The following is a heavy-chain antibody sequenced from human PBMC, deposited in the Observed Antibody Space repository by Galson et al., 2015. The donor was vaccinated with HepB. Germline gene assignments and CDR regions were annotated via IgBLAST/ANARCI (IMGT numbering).Heavy chain of an antibody. J-gene: IGHJ4*02. V-gene: IGHV3-30*02. Sequence: SLRLSCAASGFTFSSYGMHWVRQAPGKGLEWVAFIRYDGSNKYYADSVKGRFTISRDNSKNTLYLQMNSLRAEDTAVYYCAKGRVGIGSSATTFDYWGQGTLVTVSS. CDR1: GFTFSSYG. CDR3: AKGRVGIGSSATTFDY. D-gene: IGHD6-13*01. CDR2: IRYDGSNK.